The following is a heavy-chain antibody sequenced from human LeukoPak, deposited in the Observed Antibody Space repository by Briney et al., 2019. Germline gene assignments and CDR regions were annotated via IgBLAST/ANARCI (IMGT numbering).Heavy chain of an antibody. CDR2: INHSGST. V-gene: IGHV4-34*01. D-gene: IGHD2-21*01. Sequence: SETLSLTCAVYGGSFSGYYWSWIRQPPGKGLEWIGEINHSGSTNYNPSLKSRVTISVDTSKNQFSLKLSSVTAADTAVYYCARYSGIYSYFDYWGQGSPVTVSS. CDR1: GGSFSGYY. CDR3: ARYSGIYSYFDY. J-gene: IGHJ4*02.